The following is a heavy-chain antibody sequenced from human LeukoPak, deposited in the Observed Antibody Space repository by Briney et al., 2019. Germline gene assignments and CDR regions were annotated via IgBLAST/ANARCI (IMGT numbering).Heavy chain of an antibody. CDR1: GYTFTGYY. J-gene: IGHJ3*02. D-gene: IGHD6-13*01. Sequence: ASVKVSCKASGYTFTGYYMHWVRQAPGQGLEWMGWINPNGGGTNYAQKFQGWVTMTRDTSISTAYMELSRLRSDDTAVYYRARGGIAAAADDAFDIWGQGTMVTVSS. CDR3: ARGGIAAAADDAFDI. V-gene: IGHV1-2*04. CDR2: INPNGGGT.